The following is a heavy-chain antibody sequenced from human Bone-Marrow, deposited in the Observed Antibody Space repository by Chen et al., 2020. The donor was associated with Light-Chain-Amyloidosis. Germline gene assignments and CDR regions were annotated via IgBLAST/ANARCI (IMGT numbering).Heavy chain of an antibody. Sequence: EVQVVESGGGLVQPGGSGGLSWAASGFTFITYWMHWVLQAPGKGLAWVSRIIDGGGTTNSAACVRGRFTSSRDTAKNMLYLQMNTLSAEDTALDYCAKDFGGRDDCWGQGTLVTVSS. CDR1: GFTFITYW. CDR2: IIDGGGTT. D-gene: IGHD2-15*01. J-gene: IGHJ4*02. V-gene: IGHV3-74*01. CDR3: AKDFGGRDDC.